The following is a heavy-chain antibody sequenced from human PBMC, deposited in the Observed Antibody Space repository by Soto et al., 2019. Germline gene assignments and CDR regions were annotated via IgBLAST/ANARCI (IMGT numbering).Heavy chain of an antibody. D-gene: IGHD3-10*01. CDR3: ALLLRGALADYFHS. CDR1: GFSATSSGVG. CDR2: IYWDDAD. J-gene: IGHJ4*02. V-gene: IGHV2-5*02. Sequence: QITLKESGPPLVKPTQTLTLTCAFSGFSATSSGVGVAWLRQPPGKALEWLAVIYWDDADKDRPSLKTRLTMITDTSKHPVGLTMHTMDPVDTGTYYSALLLRGALADYFHSWGQGTLVTVTS.